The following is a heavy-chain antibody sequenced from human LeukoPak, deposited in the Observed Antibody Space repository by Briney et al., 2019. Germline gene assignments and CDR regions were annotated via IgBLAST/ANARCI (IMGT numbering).Heavy chain of an antibody. CDR1: GYSFTSYW. J-gene: IGHJ5*02. Sequence: GESLKISCKGSGYSFTSYWIGWVRQMPGKGLEWMVIIYPGDSDTRYSPSFQGQVTISADKSISTAYLQWSSLKASDTAMYYCARRNLDQSGSYGGSWFDPWGQGTLVTVSS. V-gene: IGHV5-51*01. D-gene: IGHD1-26*01. CDR3: ARRNLDQSGSYGGSWFDP. CDR2: IYPGDSDT.